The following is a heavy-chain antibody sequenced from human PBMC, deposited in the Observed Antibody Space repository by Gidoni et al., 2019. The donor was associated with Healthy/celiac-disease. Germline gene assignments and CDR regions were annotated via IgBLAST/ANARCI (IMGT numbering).Heavy chain of an antibody. Sequence: QVQLVQSGSELTKPGASVKVSCKASGYTFTSYAMNRVRQAPGHGLEWMGWINTNTGNPTYAQGFTGRFVFSLDTSVSTAYLQISSLKAEDTAVYYCARGYTNASTIRITIFGVVIPNWFDPWGQGTLVTVSS. D-gene: IGHD3-3*01. CDR3: ARGYTNASTIRITIFGVVIPNWFDP. J-gene: IGHJ5*02. CDR1: GYTFTSYA. V-gene: IGHV7-4-1*02. CDR2: INTNTGNP.